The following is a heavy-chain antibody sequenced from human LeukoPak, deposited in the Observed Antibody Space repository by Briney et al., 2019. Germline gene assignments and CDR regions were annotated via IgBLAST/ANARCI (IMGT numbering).Heavy chain of an antibody. CDR1: GFTFSDYY. V-gene: IGHV3-11*04. J-gene: IGHJ4*02. CDR2: ISSSGSTI. Sequence: GGSLRLSCAASGFTFSDYYISWIRQAPGKGLEWVSYISSSGSTIYYADSVKGRFTISRDSAKNSLYLQMNSLRAEDTAVYYCARVEYSSSSQADYWGQGTLVTVSS. CDR3: ARVEYSSSSQADY. D-gene: IGHD6-6*01.